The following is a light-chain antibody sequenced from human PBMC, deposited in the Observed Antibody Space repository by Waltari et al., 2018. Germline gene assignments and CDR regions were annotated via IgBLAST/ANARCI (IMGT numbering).Light chain of an antibody. Sequence: DIVMTQSPDSLAVSLVERATINCKSSQSVLYSSNNKNYLAWYQQKPGQPPKLLIYWASTRESGVPDRVSGSGSETDFTLTISSLQAEDVAVYYCQQYYSSLPYTFGQGTKLEIK. V-gene: IGKV4-1*01. CDR2: WAS. J-gene: IGKJ2*01. CDR1: QSVLYSSNNKNY. CDR3: QQYYSSLPYT.